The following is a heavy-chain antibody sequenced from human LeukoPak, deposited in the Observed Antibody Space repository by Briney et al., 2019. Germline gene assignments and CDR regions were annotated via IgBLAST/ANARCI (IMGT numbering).Heavy chain of an antibody. CDR2: ISSSSSTI. V-gene: IGHV3-48*01. CDR1: GFTFSSYS. CDR3: ARDPDGYGDY. D-gene: IGHD6-13*01. J-gene: IGHJ4*02. Sequence: QPGGSLRLSCAASGFTFSSYSMNWVRQAPGKGLEWVSYISSSSSTIYYADSVKGRFTISRDNAKNSLYLQMNSLRAEDTAVYYCARDPDGYGDYWGQGTPVTVSS.